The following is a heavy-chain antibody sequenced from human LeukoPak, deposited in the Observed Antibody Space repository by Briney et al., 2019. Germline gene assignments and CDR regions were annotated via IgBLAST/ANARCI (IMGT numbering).Heavy chain of an antibody. CDR3: ARHVGSSSWQNFDY. CDR2: IYYSGST. CDR1: GGSISSYY. Sequence: SETLSLTCTVSGGSISSYYWSWIRQPPGKGLEWIGYIYYSGSTNYNPSLKSRVTISVDKSKNQFSLKLSSVTAADTAVYYCARHVGSSSWQNFDYWGQGTLVPVSS. V-gene: IGHV4-59*08. J-gene: IGHJ4*02. D-gene: IGHD6-13*01.